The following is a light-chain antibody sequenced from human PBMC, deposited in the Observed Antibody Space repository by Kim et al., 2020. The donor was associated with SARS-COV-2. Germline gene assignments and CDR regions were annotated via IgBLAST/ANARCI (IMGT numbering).Light chain of an antibody. CDR3: AAWDDRLNEGV. CDR1: SSNIGRKT. Sequence: GKRVTIPCSGRSSNIGRKTVTWYQLLPGTAPKLLIYKNNQRPSGVPDRFSGSKSGTSASLAISGLQSEDEADYYCAAWDDRLNEGVFGGGTQLTVL. CDR2: KNN. V-gene: IGLV1-44*01. J-gene: IGLJ2*01.